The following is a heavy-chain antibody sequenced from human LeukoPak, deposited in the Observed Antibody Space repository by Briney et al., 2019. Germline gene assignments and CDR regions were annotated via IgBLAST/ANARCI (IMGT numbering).Heavy chain of an antibody. CDR3: AKDKSLYQLLYWFDP. J-gene: IGHJ5*02. V-gene: IGHV3-23*01. Sequence: GGSLRLSCAASGFTFSSYAMSWVRQAPGKGLEWVSAISGSGGSTYYADSVKGRFTISRDNSKNTLYLQMNSLRAEDTAVYCCAKDKSLYQLLYWFDPWGQGTLVTVSS. D-gene: IGHD2-2*01. CDR2: ISGSGGST. CDR1: GFTFSSYA.